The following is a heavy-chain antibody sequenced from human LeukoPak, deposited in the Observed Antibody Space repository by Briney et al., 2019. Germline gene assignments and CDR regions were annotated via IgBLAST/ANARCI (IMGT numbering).Heavy chain of an antibody. D-gene: IGHD3-10*01. CDR2: INWDVGST. Sequence: TGGSLRLSCAASGFTFADYGMSWVRQAPGKGLEWVSGINWDVGSTGYADSMKGRFTISRDNAKNSLYLQMNSLRAEDTALYYCARDRTGDAVAFDIWGQGTMVTVSS. J-gene: IGHJ3*02. V-gene: IGHV3-20*04. CDR1: GFTFADYG. CDR3: ARDRTGDAVAFDI.